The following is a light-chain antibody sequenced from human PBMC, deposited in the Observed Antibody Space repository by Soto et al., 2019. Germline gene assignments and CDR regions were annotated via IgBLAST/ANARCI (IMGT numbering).Light chain of an antibody. CDR1: QSISSY. J-gene: IGKJ3*01. CDR3: QQSYSTLS. V-gene: IGKV1-39*01. CDR2: AAS. Sequence: DIQMTQSPSSLSASVGDRVTITCRASQSISSYLHWYQQKPGKAPKLLIYAASSLQSGVPSRFSGSGSSTDFTLTITSLKPDDFATYYGQQSYSTLSFGPGTKVYIK.